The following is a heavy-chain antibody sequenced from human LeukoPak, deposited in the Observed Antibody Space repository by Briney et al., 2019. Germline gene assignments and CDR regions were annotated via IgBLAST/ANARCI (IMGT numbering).Heavy chain of an antibody. CDR3: TNLHSSGWYTGGPRPFDC. CDR1: GFTFSSYA. Sequence: PGGSLRLSCAASGFTFSSYALSWVRQAPGKGLEYVSTINGNGGTTYYAGSVKGRSTISRDNSKNTLYLQLNNLRADDTAIYYCTNLHSSGWYTGGPRPFDCWGQGTLVTVSS. D-gene: IGHD6-19*01. J-gene: IGHJ4*02. CDR2: INGNGGTT. V-gene: IGHV3-23*01.